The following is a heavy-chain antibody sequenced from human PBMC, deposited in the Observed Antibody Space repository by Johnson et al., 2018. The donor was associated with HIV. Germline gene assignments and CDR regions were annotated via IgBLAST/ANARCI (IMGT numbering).Heavy chain of an antibody. CDR2: ISGSGAST. D-gene: IGHD3-10*01. J-gene: IGHJ3*02. CDR3: AKDRGLSAFDI. CDR1: GFTFGSYV. Sequence: VQLVESGGGLVQPGGSLRLSCAASGFTFGSYVMSWVRQAPGKGLEWVSAISGSGASTYYADSLKGRCTISRDNSKNTLYLQMNSLRAEDTAVYYCAKDRGLSAFDIWGQGTMVTVSS. V-gene: IGHV3-23*04.